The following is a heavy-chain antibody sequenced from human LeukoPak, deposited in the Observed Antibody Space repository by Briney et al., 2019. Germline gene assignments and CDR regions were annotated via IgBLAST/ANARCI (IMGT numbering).Heavy chain of an antibody. Sequence: SGTLSLTCAVSGGSISSSNWWSWVRQPPGKGLEWIGEIYHSGSTNYNPSLKSRVTISVDKSKNQFSLKLSSVTAADTAVYYCARSSGRSPNRDYMDVWGKGTTVTISS. CDR3: ARSSGRSPNRDYMDV. CDR1: GGSISSSNW. CDR2: IYHSGST. D-gene: IGHD1-14*01. J-gene: IGHJ6*03. V-gene: IGHV4-4*02.